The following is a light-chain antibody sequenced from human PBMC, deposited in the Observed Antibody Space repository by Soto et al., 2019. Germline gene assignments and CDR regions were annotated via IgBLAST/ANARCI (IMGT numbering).Light chain of an antibody. CDR3: TSYTSSTPFCV. Sequence: SVLSQPASVSGSPGLSIAISCTGVRTDVADGYDYVSWYQQHPGQAPQLIIYDVSNRPSGVSDRFSGSKSGNTASLTISGLQAEDEAEYYCTSYTSSTPFCVFGTGTKVTVL. V-gene: IGLV2-14*03. CDR2: DVS. J-gene: IGLJ1*01. CDR1: RTDVADGYDY.